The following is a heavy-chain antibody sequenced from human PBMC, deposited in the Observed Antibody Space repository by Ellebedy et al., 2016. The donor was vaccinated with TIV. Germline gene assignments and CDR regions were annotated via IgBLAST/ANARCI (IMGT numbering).Heavy chain of an antibody. CDR3: AKDGGVYGGNGNDAFDM. CDR2: ISYDGSNK. D-gene: IGHD4-23*01. Sequence: GESLKISXAASGFTFSTYGMHWVRQAPGKGLEWVAVISYDGSNKYYADSVKGRFTTSRDNSKNTLYLHMNSLRAEDTAVNYCAKDGGVYGGNGNDAFDMWGQGTMVTVSS. V-gene: IGHV3-30*18. CDR1: GFTFSTYG. J-gene: IGHJ3*02.